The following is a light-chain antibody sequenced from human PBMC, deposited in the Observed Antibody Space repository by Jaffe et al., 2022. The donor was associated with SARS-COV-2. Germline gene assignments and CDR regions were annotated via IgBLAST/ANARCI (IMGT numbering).Light chain of an antibody. Sequence: EIVMTQSPASLSLSPGDYATLSCRASQSVSNNLAWYQQKPGQAPRLLMYGASTRATGIPARFSGSGSGTEFTLTISSLQSEDFAVYYCQQYNNWLTFGGGTKVEIE. CDR1: QSVSNN. CDR3: QQYNNWLT. V-gene: IGKV3-15*01. J-gene: IGKJ4*01. CDR2: GAS.